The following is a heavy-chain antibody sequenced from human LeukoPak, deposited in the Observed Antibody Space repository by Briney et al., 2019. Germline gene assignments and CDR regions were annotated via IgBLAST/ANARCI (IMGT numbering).Heavy chain of an antibody. D-gene: IGHD6-13*01. CDR2: INPSGGST. V-gene: IGHV1-46*01. Sequence: ASVKVSCKASGYTFTSYYMHWVRQAPGQGLEWMGIINPSGGSTSYAQKFKGRVTMTRDTSTSTVYMELSSLRSEDTAVYYCARDSSHRLSSGYSSSWYEDYWGQGTLVTVSS. CDR3: ARDSSHRLSSGYSSSWYEDY. J-gene: IGHJ4*02. CDR1: GYTFTSYY.